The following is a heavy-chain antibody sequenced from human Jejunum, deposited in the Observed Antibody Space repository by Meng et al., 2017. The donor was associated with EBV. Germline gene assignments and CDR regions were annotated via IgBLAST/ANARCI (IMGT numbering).Heavy chain of an antibody. J-gene: IGHJ4*02. Sequence: VQLVQLGAEVKKPGASVRVSCKASGYLFTGYYIQWVRQAPGQGLEWMGRIDPNTGDKNYAQKFQGRVTMTRATSIGTAFMELSRLTSDDTAVYYCARDHSSSFYGANIWGQGTLVTVSS. CDR2: IDPNTGDK. V-gene: IGHV1-2*06. CDR1: GYLFTGYY. D-gene: IGHD2-2*01. CDR3: ARDHSSSFYGANI.